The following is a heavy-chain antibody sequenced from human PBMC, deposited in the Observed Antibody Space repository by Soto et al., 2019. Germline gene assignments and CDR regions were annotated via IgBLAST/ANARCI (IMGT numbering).Heavy chain of an antibody. D-gene: IGHD3-22*01. Sequence: GASVKVSCKASGYTFTSYGISWVRQAPGQGLEWMGWISAYNGNTNYAQKLQGRVTMTTDTSTSTAYMELRSLRSEDTAVYYCARLRTHSITMIVPVDHDAFDIWGQGTMVTVSS. CDR3: ARLRTHSITMIVPVDHDAFDI. CDR2: ISAYNGNT. V-gene: IGHV1-18*01. CDR1: GYTFTSYG. J-gene: IGHJ3*02.